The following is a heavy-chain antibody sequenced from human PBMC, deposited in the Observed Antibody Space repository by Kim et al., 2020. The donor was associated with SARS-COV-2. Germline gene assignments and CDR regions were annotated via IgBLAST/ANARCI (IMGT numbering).Heavy chain of an antibody. CDR2: IRSKANSYAT. J-gene: IGHJ4*02. D-gene: IGHD3-10*01. CDR3: TRLAYGSGSYRY. CDR1: GFTFSGSA. V-gene: IGHV3-73*01. Sequence: GGSLRLFCAASGFTFSGSAMHWVRQASGKGLEWVGRIRSKANSYATAYAASVKGRFTISRDDSKNTAYLQMNSLKTEDTAVYYCTRLAYGSGSYRYWGQGTLVTVSS.